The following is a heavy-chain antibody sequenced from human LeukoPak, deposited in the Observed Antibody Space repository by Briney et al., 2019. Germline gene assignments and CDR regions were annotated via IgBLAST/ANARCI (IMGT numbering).Heavy chain of an antibody. J-gene: IGHJ4*02. CDR3: ATGPLVGAQYYFDY. CDR1: GYTLTELS. V-gene: IGHV1-24*01. D-gene: IGHD1-26*01. CDR2: FDPEDGET. Sequence: GASVKVSCKVSGYTLTELSMHWVRQAPGKGLEWMGGFDPEDGETIYAQKFQGRVTTTEDTSTDTAYMELSSLRSEDTAVYYCATGPLVGAQYYFDYWGQGTLVTVSS.